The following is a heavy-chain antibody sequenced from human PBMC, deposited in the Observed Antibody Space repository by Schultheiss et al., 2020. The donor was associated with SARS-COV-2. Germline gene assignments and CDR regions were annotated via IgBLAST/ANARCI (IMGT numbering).Heavy chain of an antibody. CDR3: AREFNYYGSGSYVGFDY. Sequence: SQTLSLTCAVSGGSIRSGGYSWSWIRQPPGKGLEWIGYIYHSGSTNYNPSLKSRVTISVDTSKNQFSLKLSSVTAADTAVYYCAREFNYYGSGSYVGFDYWGQGTLVTVSS. CDR2: IYHSGST. J-gene: IGHJ4*02. CDR1: GGSIRSGGYS. D-gene: IGHD3-10*01. V-gene: IGHV4-30-2*01.